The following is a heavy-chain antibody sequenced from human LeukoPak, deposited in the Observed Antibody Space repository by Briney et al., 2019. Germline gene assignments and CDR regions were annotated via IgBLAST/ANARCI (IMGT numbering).Heavy chain of an antibody. CDR2: MNPNSGNT. CDR1: GYTFTSYD. CDR3: ARDILKWSRSGYSFDY. J-gene: IGHJ4*02. D-gene: IGHD3-22*01. Sequence: ASVKVSCKASGYTFTSYDINWVRQATGQGLEWMGWMNPNSGNTGYAQKFQGRVTMTRNTSISTAYMELSSLRSEDTAVYYCARDILKWSRSGYSFDYWGQGTLVTVSS. V-gene: IGHV1-8*01.